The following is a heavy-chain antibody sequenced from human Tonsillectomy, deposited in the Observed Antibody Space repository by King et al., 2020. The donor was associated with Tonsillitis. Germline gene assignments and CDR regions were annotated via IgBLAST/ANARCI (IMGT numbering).Heavy chain of an antibody. CDR3: ARDLISGYFLGAFDI. D-gene: IGHD3-22*01. V-gene: IGHV4-59*01. CDR2: IYYSGST. J-gene: IGHJ3*02. CDR1: GGSISSYY. Sequence: LQLQESGPGLVKPSETLSLTCTVSGGSISSYYWSWIRQPPGKGLEWIGYIYYSGSTNYNPSLKSRVTISVDTSKNQFSLKLSSVTAADTAVYYCARDLISGYFLGAFDIWGQGTMVTVSS.